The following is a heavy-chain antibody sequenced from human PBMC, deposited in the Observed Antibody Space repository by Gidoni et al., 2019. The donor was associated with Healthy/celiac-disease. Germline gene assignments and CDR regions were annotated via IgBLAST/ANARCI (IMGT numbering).Heavy chain of an antibody. CDR3: ARGEGPYSSSWFTN. J-gene: IGHJ4*02. CDR1: GFTFSSYS. CDR2: ISSSSSYI. Sequence: EVQLVESGGGLVKPGGSLRLSCAASGFTFSSYSMNWVRQAPGKGLEWVSSISSSSSYIYYADSVKGRFTISRDNAKNSLYLQMNSLRAEDTAVYYCARGEGPYSSSWFTNWGQGTLVTVSS. V-gene: IGHV3-21*01. D-gene: IGHD6-13*01.